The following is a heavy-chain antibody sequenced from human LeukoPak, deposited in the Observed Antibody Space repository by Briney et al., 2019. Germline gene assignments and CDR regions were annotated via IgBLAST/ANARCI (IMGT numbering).Heavy chain of an antibody. J-gene: IGHJ6*02. CDR2: INPNSGGT. CDR3: ARQTPPYYYYYYGMDV. CDR1: GYTFTGYY. Sequence: GASVKVSCKASGYTFTGYYMHWVRQAPGQGLQWMGWINPNSGGTHYPQKFQGRVTMTRDTSISTAYMELSRLRSDDTAVYYCARQTPPYYYYYYGMDVWGQGTTVTVSS. V-gene: IGHV1-2*02.